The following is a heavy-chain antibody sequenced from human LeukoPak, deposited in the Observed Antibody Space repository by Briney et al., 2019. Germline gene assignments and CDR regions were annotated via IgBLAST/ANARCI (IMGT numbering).Heavy chain of an antibody. CDR3: ARGGRYCSSTSCYHPFDP. CDR2: ISYDGSNK. D-gene: IGHD2-2*01. Sequence: PGGSLRLSCAASGFTFSSYAMHWVRQAPGKGLEGVAVISYDGSNKYYADSVKGRFTISRDNSKNTLYLQMNSLRAEDTAVYYCARGGRYCSSTSCYHPFDPWGQGTLVTVSS. V-gene: IGHV3-30*04. J-gene: IGHJ5*02. CDR1: GFTFSSYA.